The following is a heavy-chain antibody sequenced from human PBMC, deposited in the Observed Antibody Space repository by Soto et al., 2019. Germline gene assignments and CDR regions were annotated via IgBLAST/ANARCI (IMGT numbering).Heavy chain of an antibody. CDR1: GGSFSGYY. J-gene: IGHJ3*02. D-gene: IGHD3-22*01. V-gene: IGHV4-34*01. CDR2: INHSGST. Sequence: SETLSLTCAVYGGSFSGYYWSWIRQPPGKGLEWIGEINHSGSTNYNPSLKSRVTISVDTSKNQFSLKLSSVTAADTALYYCARSAYYYDSSGYYSGRRAFDIWGQGTMVTVSS. CDR3: ARSAYYYDSSGYYSGRRAFDI.